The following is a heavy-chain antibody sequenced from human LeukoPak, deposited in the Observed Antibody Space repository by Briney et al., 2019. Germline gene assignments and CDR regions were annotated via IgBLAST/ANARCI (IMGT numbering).Heavy chain of an antibody. V-gene: IGHV3-23*01. J-gene: IGHJ4*02. D-gene: IGHD4-17*01. CDR2: LSGSSGTT. Sequence: GRSLRLSCAASGFTFSSYGMHWVRQAPGKGLEWVSSLSGSSGTTYYADSVKGRFTISRDNSKDTLYLQMNSLRVEDAAVYYCVNSKGNYGDFIFESWGQGTLVTVSS. CDR3: VNSKGNYGDFIFES. CDR1: GFTFSSYG.